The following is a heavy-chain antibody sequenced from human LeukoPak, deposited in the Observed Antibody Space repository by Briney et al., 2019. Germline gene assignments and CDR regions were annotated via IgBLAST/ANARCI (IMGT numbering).Heavy chain of an antibody. CDR2: IEPDGGDK. V-gene: IGHV3-7*01. Sequence: PGGSLRLSCAASGFTFNNYWMSWVRQAPGKGPEWVANIEPDGGDKYYVGSVKGRFTISRDNDKNSMCLQMNSLRAEDTAVYYCARERGWELPSSFDSWGQGTLVTVSS. CDR3: ARERGWELPSSFDS. CDR1: GFTFNNYW. D-gene: IGHD1-26*01. J-gene: IGHJ4*02.